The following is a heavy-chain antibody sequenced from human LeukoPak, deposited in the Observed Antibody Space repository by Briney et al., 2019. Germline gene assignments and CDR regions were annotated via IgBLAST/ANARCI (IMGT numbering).Heavy chain of an antibody. D-gene: IGHD6-19*01. J-gene: IGHJ5*02. V-gene: IGHV3-48*01. CDR3: ARDWGGQWLVLWFDP. Sequence: PGGSLRLSCAASGITFSSYSMNWVRQAPGKGLEWVSYISSSSSTIYYADSVKGRFTISRDNAKNSLYLQMNSLRAEDTAVYYCARDWGGQWLVLWFDPWGQGTLVTVSS. CDR2: ISSSSSTI. CDR1: GITFSSYS.